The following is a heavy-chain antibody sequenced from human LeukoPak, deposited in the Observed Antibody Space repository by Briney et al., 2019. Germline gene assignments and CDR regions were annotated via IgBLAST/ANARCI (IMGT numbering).Heavy chain of an antibody. Sequence: PSETLSLTCGVNGGSLSGYYWIWIRQTPTQELEWIGEINHSGSTNYNPPLKSRVTISVDTAKNQFYLSLTSLTAADTAVYYCARRRWSSSFVIGYWGRGTRVTVSP. CDR3: ARRRWSSSFVIGY. CDR2: INHSGST. D-gene: IGHD6-6*01. V-gene: IGHV4-34*01. J-gene: IGHJ4*02. CDR1: GGSLSGYY.